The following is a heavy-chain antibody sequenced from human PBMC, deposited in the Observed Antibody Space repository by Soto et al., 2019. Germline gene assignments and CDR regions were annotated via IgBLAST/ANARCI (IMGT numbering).Heavy chain of an antibody. V-gene: IGHV3-53*01. Sequence: EGQLVESGGVLIQPGGSLRLSCAASGFTVSSNYMSWVRQAPGKGLEWVSVIYSGGGSTYYADSVKGRFTISRDNSKNTLYLQMNSLRGEDTSVYYCAREGFITGTTCDHWGQGTLVTVSS. CDR3: AREGFITGTTCDH. CDR2: IYSGGGST. J-gene: IGHJ4*02. D-gene: IGHD1-20*01. CDR1: GFTVSSNY.